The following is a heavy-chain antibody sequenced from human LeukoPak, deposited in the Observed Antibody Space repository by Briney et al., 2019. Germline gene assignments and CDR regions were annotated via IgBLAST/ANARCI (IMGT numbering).Heavy chain of an antibody. CDR1: GYTFTSYD. V-gene: IGHV1-8*01. J-gene: IGHJ5*02. CDR3: ARGRRGLRGFWFDP. D-gene: IGHD1-1*01. Sequence: ASVKVSCKASGYTFTSYDINWVRQATGQGLEWMGWMNPNSGNTGYAQKFQGRVTMTRNTSISTAYMELSSLRSEDTAVYYCARGRRGLRGFWFDPWGQGTLVTVSS. CDR2: MNPNSGNT.